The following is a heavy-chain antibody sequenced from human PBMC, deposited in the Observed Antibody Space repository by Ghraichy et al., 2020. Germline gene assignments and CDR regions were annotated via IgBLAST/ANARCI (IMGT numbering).Heavy chain of an antibody. D-gene: IGHD2-2*01. CDR1: GFTFSTSW. CDR3: AIDPYHGSLDY. CDR2: INQDGSDK. J-gene: IGHJ4*02. V-gene: IGHV3-7*03. Sequence: GGSLRLSCVASGFTFSTSWMSWVRQAPGKGLEWVANINQDGSDKYYVASVRGRFTISRDNAKNSLYLQMNSLRAEDTAVYYCAIDPYHGSLDYWGQGTLVTVS.